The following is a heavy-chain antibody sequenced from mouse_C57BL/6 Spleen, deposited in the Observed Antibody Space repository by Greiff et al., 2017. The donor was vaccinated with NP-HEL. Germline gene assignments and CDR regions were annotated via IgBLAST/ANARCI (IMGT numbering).Heavy chain of an antibody. CDR1: GYAFTNYL. V-gene: IGHV1-54*01. CDR3: ASSFITTVVALDY. J-gene: IGHJ2*01. Sequence: QVQLQQSGAELVRPGTSVKVSCKASGYAFTNYLIEWVKQRPGQGLEWIGVINPGSGGTNYNEKFKGKATLTADKSSSTAYMQFSSLTSEDSAVYFCASSFITTVVALDYWGKGTTLTVSS. D-gene: IGHD1-1*01. CDR2: INPGSGGT.